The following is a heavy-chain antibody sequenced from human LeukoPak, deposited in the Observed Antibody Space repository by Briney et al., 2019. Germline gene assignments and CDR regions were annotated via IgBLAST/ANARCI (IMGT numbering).Heavy chain of an antibody. CDR1: GFTFSSYA. J-gene: IGHJ4*02. CDR3: AKHPAPSLLWFGELPTYCFDY. V-gene: IGHV3-23*01. Sequence: GGSLRLSCAASGFTFSSYAMSWVRQAPGKGLEWVSAISGSGGSTYYADSVKGRFTISRDNSKNTLYLQMNSLRAEDTAVYYCAKHPAPSLLWFGELPTYCFDYWGQGTLVTVSS. CDR2: ISGSGGST. D-gene: IGHD3-10*01.